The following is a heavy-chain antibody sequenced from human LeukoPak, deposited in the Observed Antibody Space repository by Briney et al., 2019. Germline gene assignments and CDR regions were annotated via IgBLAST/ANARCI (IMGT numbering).Heavy chain of an antibody. CDR3: AKRESYGSGSYPLDV. J-gene: IGHJ6*02. D-gene: IGHD3-10*01. Sequence: GGSLRLSCAASGFTFSSYAMSWVRQAPGKGLEWVSAISGSGGSTYYADSVKGRFTISRDNSKNTLYPQMNSLRAEDTAVYYCAKRESYGSGSYPLDVWGQGTTVTVSS. V-gene: IGHV3-23*01. CDR1: GFTFSSYA. CDR2: ISGSGGST.